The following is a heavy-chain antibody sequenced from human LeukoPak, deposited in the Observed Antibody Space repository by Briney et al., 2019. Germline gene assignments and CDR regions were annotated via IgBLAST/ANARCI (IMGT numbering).Heavy chain of an antibody. V-gene: IGHV1-69*02. CDR1: GCTFSSYT. Sequence: SVKVSCKASGCTFSSYTISWVRQAPGQGLEWMGRMNPILGIANYAQKCQGRVTITAHKSTSTADMELSSLRSEDTAVYYCARGVGATTGYYYGMDGSGQGTTVTVSS. J-gene: IGHJ6*02. CDR2: MNPILGIA. CDR3: ARGVGATTGYYYGMDG. D-gene: IGHD1-26*01.